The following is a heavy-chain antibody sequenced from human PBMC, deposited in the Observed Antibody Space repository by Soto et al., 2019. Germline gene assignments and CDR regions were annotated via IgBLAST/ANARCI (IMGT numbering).Heavy chain of an antibody. CDR1: GANFGRSV. CDR2: TIPARVKT. J-gene: IGHJ6*02. CDR3: ASGPFRPSAMVV. V-gene: IGHV1-69*10. D-gene: IGHD3-10*01. Sequence: SVKVSCKTSGANFGRSVFTWVWRAPVQGREWRGGTIPARVKTHDIEKSQGRVTITVDDATRTVYLEVRDLTSEDTAIYYCASGPFRPSAMVVWYPGTMLTV.